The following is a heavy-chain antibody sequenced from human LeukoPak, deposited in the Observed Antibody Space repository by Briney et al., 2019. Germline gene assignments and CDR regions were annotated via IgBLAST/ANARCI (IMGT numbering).Heavy chain of an antibody. CDR2: IDDDGSTTT. Sequence: GGSLRLSCAASGFTFSNYWMHWVRQAPGKGLMWVSHIDDDGSTTTAYADSVKGRFTISRDNSNNTPYLQMNSLRAEDTAVYYCAKDLYCSSTSCYMDVWGKGTTVTVSS. V-gene: IGHV3-74*01. CDR1: GFTFSNYW. D-gene: IGHD2-2*01. J-gene: IGHJ6*03. CDR3: AKDLYCSSTSCYMDV.